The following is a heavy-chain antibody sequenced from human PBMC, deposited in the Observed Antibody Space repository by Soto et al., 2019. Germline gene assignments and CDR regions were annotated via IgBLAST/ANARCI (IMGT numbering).Heavy chain of an antibody. V-gene: IGHV3-30*18. CDR1: GFTFSSYA. CDR2: ISYDGRSK. CDR3: AKALSSRVVISTCFDY. D-gene: IGHD3-22*01. Sequence: QVQLVESGGSVVQPGRSLRLTCAASGFTFSSYAMHWVRQAPGKGLEWVAVISYDGRSKYYADSIKGRFTISSDNSKNTLYLQMTDLRPEDSAVYYCAKALSSRVVISTCFDYWGQGTLVTVSS. J-gene: IGHJ4*02.